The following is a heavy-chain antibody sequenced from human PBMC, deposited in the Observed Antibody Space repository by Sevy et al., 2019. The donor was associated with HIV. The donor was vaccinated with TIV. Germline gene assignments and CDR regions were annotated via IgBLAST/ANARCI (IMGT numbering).Heavy chain of an antibody. J-gene: IGHJ6*02. CDR3: AKGDRAFYGLDV. D-gene: IGHD2-15*01. CDR1: GFTFSDYR. Sequence: GGSLRLSCAASGFTFSDYRFHWVRQAPGKGLEWVSGISGSGGSTYYADSLQGRFTIFRDNSKNTLSLQMDSLRAEDTAVYYCAKGDRAFYGLDVWGQGTTVTVSS. V-gene: IGHV3-23*01. CDR2: ISGSGGST.